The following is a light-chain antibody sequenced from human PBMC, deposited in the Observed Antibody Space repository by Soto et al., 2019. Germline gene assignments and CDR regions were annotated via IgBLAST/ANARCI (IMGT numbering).Light chain of an antibody. J-gene: IGKJ1*01. Sequence: DIQMTQSPSTLSASVGDRVTITCRASQSISSWLAWYQQKPGKAPKLLIYAASSLQSGVPSRFSGSGSGTDFTLTISSLQPEDFATYYCQQSYSTPRTWTFGQGTKVDIK. V-gene: IGKV1-39*01. CDR2: AAS. CDR1: QSISSW. CDR3: QQSYSTPRTWT.